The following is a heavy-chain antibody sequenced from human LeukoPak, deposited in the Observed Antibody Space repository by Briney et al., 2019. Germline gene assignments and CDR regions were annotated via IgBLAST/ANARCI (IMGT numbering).Heavy chain of an antibody. D-gene: IGHD3-10*01. CDR3: AKGDGILWFGESNFDY. CDR2: ISGSGGST. CDR1: GFTISSYA. V-gene: IGHV3-23*01. J-gene: IGHJ4*02. Sequence: GGSLRLSCAASGFTISSYAMSWVRQAPGKGLEWVSAISGSGGSTYYADSVKGRFTISRDNSKNTLYLQMSSLRAEDTAVYYCAKGDGILWFGESNFDYWGQGTLVTVSS.